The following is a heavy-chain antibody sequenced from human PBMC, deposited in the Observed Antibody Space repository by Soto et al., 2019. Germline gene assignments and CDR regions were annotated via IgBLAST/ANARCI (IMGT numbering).Heavy chain of an antibody. J-gene: IGHJ4*02. V-gene: IGHV4-31*03. D-gene: IGHD3-22*01. CDR3: ASLYHTSGYYDY. CDR2: IYYTGTP. CDR1: SGSITGGAYY. Sequence: SETLSLTCTVSSGSITGGAYYWSWIRQHPGKGLEWIGYIYYTGTPDYNPSLRSRVTISIDTSKNQFSLKLSSVTAADTAVYYCASLYHTSGYYDYWGQGTLVTVSS.